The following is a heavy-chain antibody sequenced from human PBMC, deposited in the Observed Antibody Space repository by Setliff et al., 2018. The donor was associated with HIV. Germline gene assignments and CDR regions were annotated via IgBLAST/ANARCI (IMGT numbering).Heavy chain of an antibody. V-gene: IGHV4-34*01. D-gene: IGHD3-10*01. CDR3: ARVTVLLWELWAPPVD. CDR1: GYSISSSYY. Sequence: KPSETLSLTCAVSGYSISSSYYWSWIRQPPGKGLEWIGEINHSGSTNYNPSLKSRVTISVDTSKNPFSLKLSSVTAADTAVYYCARVTVLLWELWAPPVDWGQGTLVTVSS. J-gene: IGHJ4*02. CDR2: INHSGST.